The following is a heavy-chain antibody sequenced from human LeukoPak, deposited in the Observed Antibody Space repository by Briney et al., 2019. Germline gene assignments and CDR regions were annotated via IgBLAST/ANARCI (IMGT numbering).Heavy chain of an antibody. CDR1: GFTFSSYG. J-gene: IGHJ3*01. Sequence: GGSLRLSCAASGFTFSSYGMHWVRQTPGKGLEWVALILFDGSIEYYVDSVKGRFTISRDNSKNTLFLQMNSLRPEDTAVYYCAKDSDIAVAGSDDALDVWGQGTMVTVSS. D-gene: IGHD6-19*01. CDR2: ILFDGSIE. CDR3: AKDSDIAVAGSDDALDV. V-gene: IGHV3-30*18.